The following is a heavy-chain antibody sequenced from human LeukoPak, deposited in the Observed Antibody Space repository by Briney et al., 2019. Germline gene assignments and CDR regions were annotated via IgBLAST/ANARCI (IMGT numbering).Heavy chain of an antibody. D-gene: IGHD6-19*01. CDR3: ARGDQWLVPDY. Sequence: PGGSLRLSCAASGFTVSSSFMSWVRQAPGKGLDWVSIIYSGGSTYNVDSVRGRFTISRDNSKNTLYLQMNSLRAEDTAVYYCARGDQWLVPDYWGQGTLVTVSS. J-gene: IGHJ4*02. CDR2: IYSGGST. CDR1: GFTVSSSF. V-gene: IGHV3-66*01.